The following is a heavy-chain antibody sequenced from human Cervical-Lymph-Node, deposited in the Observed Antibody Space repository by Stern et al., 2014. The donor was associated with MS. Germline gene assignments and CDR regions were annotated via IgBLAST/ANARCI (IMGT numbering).Heavy chain of an antibody. J-gene: IGHJ5*02. CDR3: ARFPTFNWNSSS. D-gene: IGHD1-7*01. V-gene: IGHV1-2*02. Sequence: QVQLVQSGAEVKQPGASVKVSCKDSGYTFTGQYLHWVRQAPGQGLEWMGWINPQTGGTNYAQKFLGRVTMTRDTSSSTAYMEVTRLTSDDTAVYFCARFPTFNWNSSSWGQGTLVTVSS. CDR1: GYTFTGQY. CDR2: INPQTGGT.